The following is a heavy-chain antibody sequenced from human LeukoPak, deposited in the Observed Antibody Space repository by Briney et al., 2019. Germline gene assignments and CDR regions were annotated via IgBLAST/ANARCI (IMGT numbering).Heavy chain of an antibody. D-gene: IGHD2-2*01. CDR3: AKASADWYFDL. CDR1: GVNFYDYA. V-gene: IGHV3-9*03. CDR2: ISWNSGTV. J-gene: IGHJ2*01. Sequence: PGGSLRLSCAASGVNFYDYAMHWVRQAPGKGLEWVSGISWNSGTVAYADSVKGRFTISRDNSKKSLYLQMNSLRAEDMALYYCAKASADWYFDLWGRGTLVTVSS.